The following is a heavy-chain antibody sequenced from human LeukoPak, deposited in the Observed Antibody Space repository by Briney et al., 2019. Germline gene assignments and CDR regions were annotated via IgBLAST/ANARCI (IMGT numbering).Heavy chain of an antibody. J-gene: IGHJ6*03. V-gene: IGHV3-21*01. CDR3: ARDPYSGNYGNYYYYYMDV. Sequence: KPGGSLRLSCATSGFTFNNYNMNWVRQVPGRALEWVSSITSSGTYIFYADSVKGRFTVSRDNAKNSLYLQMNSLGPEDTAVYYCARDPYSGNYGNYYYYYMDVWGKGTTVTISS. CDR1: GFTFNNYN. D-gene: IGHD1-26*01. CDR2: ITSSGTYI.